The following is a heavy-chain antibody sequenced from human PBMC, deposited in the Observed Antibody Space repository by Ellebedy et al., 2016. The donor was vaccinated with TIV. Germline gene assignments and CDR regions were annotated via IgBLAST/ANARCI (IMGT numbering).Heavy chain of an antibody. CDR1: GFSFSEYL. Sequence: GESLKISCAGSGFSFSEYLMSWIRQAPGKGLEWVAHIDESGTTTHYADSVKGRFTISRDNAKNSIYLQMNSLRVEDTAVYYCARDRGYSGYDVHPHTQYYFDYWGQGTLVTVSS. D-gene: IGHD5-12*01. V-gene: IGHV3-11*01. CDR2: IDESGTTT. CDR3: ARDRGYSGYDVHPHTQYYFDY. J-gene: IGHJ4*02.